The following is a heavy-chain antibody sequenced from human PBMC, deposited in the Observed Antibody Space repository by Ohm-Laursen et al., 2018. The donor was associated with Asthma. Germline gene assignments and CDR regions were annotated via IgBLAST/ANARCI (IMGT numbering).Heavy chain of an antibody. CDR3: ARDLETGDNSGMDV. CDR2: ISGSGGST. CDR1: GFSILTYA. J-gene: IGHJ6*02. V-gene: IGHV3-23*01. Sequence: SLRLSCAASGFSILTYAMSWVRQAPGKGLEWVSDISGSGGSTYYADSVKGRFTISRDISKNTLNLQMNSLRAEDTAVYYCARDLETGDNSGMDVSGQGTTVTVSS. D-gene: IGHD2-21*02.